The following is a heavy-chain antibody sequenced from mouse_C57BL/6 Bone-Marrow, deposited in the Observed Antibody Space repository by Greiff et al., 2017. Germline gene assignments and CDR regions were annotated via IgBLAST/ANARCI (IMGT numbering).Heavy chain of an antibody. J-gene: IGHJ3*01. D-gene: IGHD3-2*02. CDR1: GFSLTSYG. Sequence: VKLKQSGPGLVQPSQSLSITCTVSGFSLTSYGVHWVRQSPGKGLEWLGVIWRGGSTDYNAAFMSRLSITKDNSKSQVFFKMNSLQADHTAIYYCAKSRETAQAGAYWGQGTLVTVSA. CDR2: IWRGGST. CDR3: AKSRETAQAGAY. V-gene: IGHV2-5*01.